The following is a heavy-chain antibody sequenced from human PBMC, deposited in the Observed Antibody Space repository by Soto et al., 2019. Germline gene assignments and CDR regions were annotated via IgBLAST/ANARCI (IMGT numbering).Heavy chain of an antibody. J-gene: IGHJ4*02. Sequence: QVQLVQSGAEVKKPGASVKVSCKASGYTFTSYDINWVRQATGQGLEWLGWMNPNSGNTGYAQKFQGRVTMTRNTSISTAYMELSRLRSEDTAVYYCVREVNDFWSGYYIDYWGQGTLVTVSS. CDR1: GYTFTSYD. CDR2: MNPNSGNT. D-gene: IGHD3-3*01. V-gene: IGHV1-8*01. CDR3: VREVNDFWSGYYIDY.